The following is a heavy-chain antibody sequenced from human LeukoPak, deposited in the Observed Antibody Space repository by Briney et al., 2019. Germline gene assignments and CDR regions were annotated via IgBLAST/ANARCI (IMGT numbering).Heavy chain of an antibody. CDR1: GGPFSGYY. V-gene: IGHV4-34*01. Sequence: SETLSLTCAVYGGPFSGYYWSWFRRPPGKRLEWIGEINHIGSTNYNPSLKSRVTISVDTSKNQFSLKLSSVTAADTAVYYCARTYYDFWSGLGGAFDIWGQGTMVTVSS. CDR3: ARTYYDFWSGLGGAFDI. D-gene: IGHD3-3*01. CDR2: INHIGST. J-gene: IGHJ3*02.